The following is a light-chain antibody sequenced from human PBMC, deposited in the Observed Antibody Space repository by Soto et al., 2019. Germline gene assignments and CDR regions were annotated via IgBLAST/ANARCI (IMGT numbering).Light chain of an antibody. CDR3: AAWDHSLNGRVV. CDR1: SSDVGGYNH. V-gene: IGLV2-14*01. Sequence: QSVLTQPASVSGSPGQSITISCTGTSSDVGGYNHVSWYQQHPGKAPKLIIYEVRNRPSGVSNRLSGSKSGTSASLAISGLQSEDEADYYCAAWDHSLNGRVVFGGGTKLTVL. CDR2: EVR. J-gene: IGLJ2*01.